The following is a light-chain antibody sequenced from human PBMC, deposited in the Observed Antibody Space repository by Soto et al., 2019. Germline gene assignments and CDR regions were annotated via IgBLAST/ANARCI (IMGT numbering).Light chain of an antibody. Sequence: EIVLTQSPGTLSLSPGERATLSCRASQSVSSSYLAWYQQKPGQAPRLLIYDTSSRATGIPDRFSGSGSGTDFTLNISRLEPEDFAVYYWQQYGSSPRTFGQGTKLEIK. J-gene: IGKJ1*01. V-gene: IGKV3-20*01. CDR3: QQYGSSPRT. CDR2: DTS. CDR1: QSVSSSY.